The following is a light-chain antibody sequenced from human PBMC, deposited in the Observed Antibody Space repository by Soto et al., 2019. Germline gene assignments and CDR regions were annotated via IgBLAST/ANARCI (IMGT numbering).Light chain of an antibody. J-gene: IGLJ1*01. Sequence: QSALTQPASVSGSPGQSITISCTGTSSDVGGYNYVSWYQQHTGKAPKLMIYDVSNRPSGVSNRFSGSKSGNPASLTISGLQAEDEADYYCSSYTSSSTLGVFGTGTKLTVL. CDR2: DVS. CDR1: SSDVGGYNY. V-gene: IGLV2-14*01. CDR3: SSYTSSSTLGV.